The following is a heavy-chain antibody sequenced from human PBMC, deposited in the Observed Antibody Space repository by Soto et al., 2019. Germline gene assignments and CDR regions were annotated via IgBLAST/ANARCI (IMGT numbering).Heavy chain of an antibody. V-gene: IGHV4-34*01. CDR2: INHSGST. CDR1: GGSFSGYY. Sequence: SETLSLTCAVYGGSFSGYYWSWIRQPPGKGLEWIGEINHSGSTNYNPPLKSRVTISVDTSKNQFSLKLSSVTAADTAVYYCARYGYGSGSHYYFDYWGQGTLVTVSS. D-gene: IGHD3-10*01. CDR3: ARYGYGSGSHYYFDY. J-gene: IGHJ4*02.